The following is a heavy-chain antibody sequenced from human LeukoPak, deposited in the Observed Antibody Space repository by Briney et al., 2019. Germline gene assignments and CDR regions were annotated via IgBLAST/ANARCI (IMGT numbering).Heavy chain of an antibody. CDR3: ARGTTYYYDSSGSFDI. Sequence: SVKVSCKASGGTFSSYAISWVRQAPGQGLEWMGGIIPIFGTANYAQKFQGRVTITADESTSTAYMELSSPRSEDTAVYYCARGTTYYYDSSGSFDIWGQGTMVTVSS. CDR1: GGTFSSYA. D-gene: IGHD3-22*01. V-gene: IGHV1-69*13. J-gene: IGHJ3*02. CDR2: IIPIFGTA.